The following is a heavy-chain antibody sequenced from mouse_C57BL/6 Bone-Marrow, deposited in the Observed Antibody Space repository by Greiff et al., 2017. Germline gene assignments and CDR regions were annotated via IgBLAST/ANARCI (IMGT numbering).Heavy chain of an antibody. CDR1: GFTFSSYA. V-gene: IGHV5-4*03. D-gene: IGHD2-3*01. CDR3: ARGDDGYLYAMDY. J-gene: IGHJ4*01. Sequence: EVKLQESGGGLVKPGGSLKLSCAASGFTFSSYAMSWVRQTPEKRLEWVATISDGGSYTYYPDNVKGRFTISRDNAKNNLYLQMSHLKSEDTAMYYCARGDDGYLYAMDYWGQGTSVTVSS. CDR2: ISDGGSYT.